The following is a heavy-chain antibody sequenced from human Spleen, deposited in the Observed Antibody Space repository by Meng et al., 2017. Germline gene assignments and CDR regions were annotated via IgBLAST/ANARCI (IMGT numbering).Heavy chain of an antibody. CDR3: ARGPTTMAHDFDY. J-gene: IGHJ4*02. CDR1: GGSFSDYY. Sequence: QGRLRQGGAGLLMPSETLSLTCVVAGGSFSDYYWSWIRQPPGKGLEWIGEINHSGSTNYNPSLESRATISVDTSQNNLSLKLSSVTAADSAVYYCARGPTTMAHDFDYWGQGTLVTVSS. CDR2: INHSGST. V-gene: IGHV4-34*01. D-gene: IGHD4-11*01.